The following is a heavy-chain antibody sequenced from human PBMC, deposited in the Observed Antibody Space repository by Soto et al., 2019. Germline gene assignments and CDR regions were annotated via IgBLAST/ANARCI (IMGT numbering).Heavy chain of an antibody. D-gene: IGHD3-16*01. CDR2: IIPPFGTA. Sequence: QVQLVQSGAEVKKPGSSVKVSCKSSGDTFSDYAINWVRQAPGQGLEWMGGIIPPFGTANYAQKFQDRVTITADESTRTAYMEVSSLRSDDTAVYYCARRKGTYVETTDHYFFNYWGQGTLVTVSS. V-gene: IGHV1-69*01. CDR1: GDTFSDYA. J-gene: IGHJ4*02. CDR3: ARRKGTYVETTDHYFFNY.